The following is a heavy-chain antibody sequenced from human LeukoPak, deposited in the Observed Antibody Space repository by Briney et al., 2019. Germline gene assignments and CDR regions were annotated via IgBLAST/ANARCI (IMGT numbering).Heavy chain of an antibody. CDR2: IYTSGST. Sequence: SQTLSLTCTVSGGSISIGSYYWSWIRQPAGKGLEWIGRIYTSGSTNYNPSLKSRVTISVDTSKNQFSLKLSSVTAADTAVYYCARGALPGYSSSWWEYNWFDPWGQGTLVTVSS. V-gene: IGHV4-61*02. CDR3: ARGALPGYSSSWWEYNWFDP. J-gene: IGHJ5*02. CDR1: GGSISIGSYY. D-gene: IGHD6-13*01.